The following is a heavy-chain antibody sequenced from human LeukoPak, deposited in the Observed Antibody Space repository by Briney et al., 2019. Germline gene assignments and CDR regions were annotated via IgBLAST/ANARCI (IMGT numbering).Heavy chain of an antibody. CDR3: AGRGYYDILTGYLF. CDR2: ISGSGTGT. CDR1: GFTLSSSA. Sequence: PGGSLRLSCAASGFTLSSSAMSWVRQAPGKGLEWVSAISGSGTGTYYADSVKGRFTISRDNSKNTLYLQMNSLRADDTAVYYCAGRGYYDILTGYLFGGQGTLVTVSS. J-gene: IGHJ4*02. V-gene: IGHV3-23*01. D-gene: IGHD3-9*01.